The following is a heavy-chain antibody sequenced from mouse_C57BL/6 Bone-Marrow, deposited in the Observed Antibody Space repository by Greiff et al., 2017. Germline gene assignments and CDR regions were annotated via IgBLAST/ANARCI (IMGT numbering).Heavy chain of an antibody. Sequence: QVQLQQSGPELVKPGASVKISCTASGYAFSSSWMNWVKQRPGKGLEWIGRIYPGDGATNYNGKFKGKATLTADKSSSTAYMQLSSLTSEDSAVYICARMNPWFAYWGQGTLVTVSA. CDR3: ARMNPWFAY. V-gene: IGHV1-82*01. CDR1: GYAFSSSW. CDR2: IYPGDGAT. J-gene: IGHJ3*01.